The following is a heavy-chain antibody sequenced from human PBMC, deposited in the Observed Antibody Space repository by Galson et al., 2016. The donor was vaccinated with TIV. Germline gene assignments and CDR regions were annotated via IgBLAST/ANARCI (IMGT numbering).Heavy chain of an antibody. V-gene: IGHV1-69*13. J-gene: IGHJ6*02. CDR1: GATFNKYA. D-gene: IGHD4-17*01. CDR2: IIPIFGTA. Sequence: SVKVSCKASGATFNKYAISWVRQAPGQGLEWMGGIIPIFGTANYAQKFQGRVTITADEFPSAAYMELNSLSSEDTAVYYCARGSGDTYYYYFGMDVWGQGTTVTVSS. CDR3: ARGSGDTYYYYFGMDV.